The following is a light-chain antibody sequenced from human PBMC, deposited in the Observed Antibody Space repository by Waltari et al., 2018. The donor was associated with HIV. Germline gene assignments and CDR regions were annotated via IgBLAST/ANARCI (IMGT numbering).Light chain of an antibody. CDR1: SDAVGGYRY. J-gene: IGLJ1*01. V-gene: IGLV2-14*03. CDR2: EDT. CDR3: ASFSSTSTYV. Sequence: QSALTPPASLSASPGQSITISCTGSSDAVGGYRYVSWYQQFPGKAPKLLISEDTDRASEISLRFSGSKSANTASLTISGLRPEDEADYFCASFSSTSTYVFGTGTKVTVL.